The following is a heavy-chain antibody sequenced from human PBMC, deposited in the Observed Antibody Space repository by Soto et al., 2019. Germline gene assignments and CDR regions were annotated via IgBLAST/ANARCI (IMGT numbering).Heavy chain of an antibody. CDR1: GFIFDSYA. CDR3: AKDQGPFFLDRRRGHKATHA. J-gene: IGHJ3*01. V-gene: IGHV3-9*01. D-gene: IGHD3-10*01. CDR2: MSWDSGSG. Sequence: GGSLRLCCAASGFIFDSYAMHWVRQAPGKGLEWVSGMSWDSGSGGYAASVKGRFIISRDNAKNSLSLQMDSLRPEDTGFYFFAKDQGPFFLDRRRGHKATHARGQATMV.